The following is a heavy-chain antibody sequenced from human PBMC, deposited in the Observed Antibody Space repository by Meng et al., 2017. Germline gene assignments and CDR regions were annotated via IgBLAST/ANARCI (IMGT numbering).Heavy chain of an antibody. CDR1: GFSFYDFC. J-gene: IGHJ4*02. CDR2: NSGDWVNP. CDR3: LDDAPRSDY. Sequence: GVSLVASWGTLLFYCSVSGFSFYDFCLQWVRHGPGMVLVWVLRNSGDWVNPDYGFYVQVRFTIYGDKATDTLYLQRKSVGPEDTALYDCLDDAPRSDYWGQGSLVTVSS. D-gene: IGHD1-1*01. V-gene: IGHV3-74*01.